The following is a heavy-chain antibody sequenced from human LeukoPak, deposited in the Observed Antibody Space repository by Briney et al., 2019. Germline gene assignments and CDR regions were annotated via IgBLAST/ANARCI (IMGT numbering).Heavy chain of an antibody. D-gene: IGHD2-15*01. CDR2: INPSGGST. J-gene: IGHJ4*02. CDR1: GYTFTSYY. CDR3: ARTAMVVERKFDY. Sequence: ASVKVSCKASGYTFTSYYMHWVRQAPGQGLEWMGIINPSGGSTSYAQKFQGRVTMTRNTSISTAYMELSSLRSEDTAVYYCARTAMVVERKFDYWGQGTLVTVSS. V-gene: IGHV1-46*01.